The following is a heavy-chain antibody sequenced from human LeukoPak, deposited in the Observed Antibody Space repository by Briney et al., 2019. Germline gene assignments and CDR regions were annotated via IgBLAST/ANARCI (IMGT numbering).Heavy chain of an antibody. CDR1: GGSISSYY. CDR3: ARGKRGSSWYSVDY. Sequence: PSETLSLTCTVSGGSISSYYWSWIRQPPGKGLEWIGYIYYSGSTNYNPSLKSRVTISVDTSMNQFSLKLSSVTAADTAVYYCARGKRGSSWYSVDYWGQGTLVTVSS. CDR2: IYYSGST. V-gene: IGHV4-59*01. D-gene: IGHD6-13*01. J-gene: IGHJ4*02.